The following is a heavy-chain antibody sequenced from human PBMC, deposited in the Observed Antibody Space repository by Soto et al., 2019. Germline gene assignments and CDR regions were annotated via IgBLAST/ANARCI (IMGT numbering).Heavy chain of an antibody. CDR1: GGTFSSYA. Sequence: QVQLVQSGAEVKKPGSSVKVSCKASGGTFSSYAISWVRQAPGQGLEWMGGIIPIFGTANYAQKFQGRVTITADESTSTAYMELSSLRSEDTAVYYCARDSRYCSGGSCYSAPFDYWGQGTLVTVSS. J-gene: IGHJ4*02. V-gene: IGHV1-69*01. D-gene: IGHD2-15*01. CDR3: ARDSRYCSGGSCYSAPFDY. CDR2: IIPIFGTA.